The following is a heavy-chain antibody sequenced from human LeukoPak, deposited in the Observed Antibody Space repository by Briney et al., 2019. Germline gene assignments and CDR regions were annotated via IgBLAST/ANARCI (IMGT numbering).Heavy chain of an antibody. D-gene: IGHD2-2*01. CDR2: IRSDGSNK. CDR3: AKRYCSSTSCFGYGASDI. Sequence: GGSLRLSCAASGFTFSSYGMHWVRQAPGKGLEWVAFIRSDGSNKYCADSVRGRFTISRDNSKNTLYLHMNSLRAEDTAVYYCAKRYCSSTSCFGYGASDIWGQGTMVTVSS. CDR1: GFTFSSYG. J-gene: IGHJ3*02. V-gene: IGHV3-30*02.